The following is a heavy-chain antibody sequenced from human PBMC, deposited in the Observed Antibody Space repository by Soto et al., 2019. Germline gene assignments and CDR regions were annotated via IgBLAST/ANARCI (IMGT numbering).Heavy chain of an antibody. J-gene: IGHJ6*02. V-gene: IGHV3-30*04. Sequence: HPGGSLRLSCAASGFTFSSYAMHWVRQAPGKGLEWVAVISSDGSNKYYADSVKGRFTISRDNSKNTLYLQMNSLRAEDTAVYYCARNAVGATQDSYYGMDVWGQGATVTVSS. D-gene: IGHD6-19*01. CDR1: GFTFSSYA. CDR2: ISSDGSNK. CDR3: ARNAVGATQDSYYGMDV.